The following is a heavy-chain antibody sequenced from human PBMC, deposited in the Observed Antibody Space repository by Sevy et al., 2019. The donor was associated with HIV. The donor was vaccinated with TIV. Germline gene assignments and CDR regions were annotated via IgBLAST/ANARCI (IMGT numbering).Heavy chain of an antibody. CDR2: MYSGGSP. V-gene: IGHV3-66*01. Sequence: GGSLRLSCAASGFSISNNYTAWVRQAPGKGLEWVSVMYSGGSPYYADSVKGRFTISRDNAKNSLYLQMNSLRVEDTAVYYCAKVDAYYDKGIDPWGQGTLVTVSS. CDR1: GFSISNNY. D-gene: IGHD3-22*01. CDR3: AKVDAYYDKGIDP. J-gene: IGHJ5*02.